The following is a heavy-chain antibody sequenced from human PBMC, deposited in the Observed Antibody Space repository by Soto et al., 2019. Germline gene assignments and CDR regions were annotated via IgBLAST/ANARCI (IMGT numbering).Heavy chain of an antibody. V-gene: IGHV4-30-4*01. CDR3: ARVPGYSSPYYGMDV. D-gene: IGHD6-13*01. Sequence: QVQLQESGPGLVKPSQTLSLTCTVSRGSISSGDYYWSWIRQPPGKGLEWIGYIYYSGNTYYNPSLKSRVTISVDTSKNQFSLKLSSVTAADTAVYYCARVPGYSSPYYGMDVWGQGTTVTVSS. CDR2: IYYSGNT. CDR1: RGSISSGDYY. J-gene: IGHJ6*02.